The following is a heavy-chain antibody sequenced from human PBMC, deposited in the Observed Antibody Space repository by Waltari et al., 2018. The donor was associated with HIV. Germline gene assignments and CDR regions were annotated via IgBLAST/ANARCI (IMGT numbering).Heavy chain of an antibody. CDR3: ARRYSGYGGRHPWFDP. V-gene: IGHV4-39*01. Sequence: QLKLQESGPGLAKPSETLSLTCIVSGGSISSTSNNWAVILQPPGKGLEGIGSFYYSGNTYYRPSLKSRVTISVDTAKNQFSLRLGSVTAADTAVYYCARRYSGYGGRHPWFDPWGQGTLVTVSS. CDR2: FYYSGNT. D-gene: IGHD5-12*01. CDR1: GGSISSTSNN. J-gene: IGHJ5*02.